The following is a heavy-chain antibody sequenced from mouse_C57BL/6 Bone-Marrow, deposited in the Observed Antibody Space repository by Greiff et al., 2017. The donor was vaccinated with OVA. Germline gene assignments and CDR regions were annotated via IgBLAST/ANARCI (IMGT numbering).Heavy chain of an antibody. Sequence: EVKLQESGPVLVKPGASVKMSCKASGYTFTDYYMNWVKQSHGKSLEWIGVINPYNGGTSYNQKFKGKATLTVDKSSSTAYMELNSLTSEDSAVYYCARYGDYYGSSYLDYWGQGTTLTVSS. D-gene: IGHD1-1*01. CDR1: GYTFTDYY. CDR2: INPYNGGT. V-gene: IGHV1-19*01. J-gene: IGHJ2*01. CDR3: ARYGDYYGSSYLDY.